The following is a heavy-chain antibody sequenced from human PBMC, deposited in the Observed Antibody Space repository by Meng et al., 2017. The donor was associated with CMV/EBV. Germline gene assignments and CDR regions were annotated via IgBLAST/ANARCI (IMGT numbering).Heavy chain of an antibody. CDR1: GFTFSSYW. D-gene: IGHD4-11*01. V-gene: IGHV3-7*01. J-gene: IGHJ4*02. CDR3: ARDRSKVTLFRVPTYYFDY. CDR2: IKQDGSEK. Sequence: LTGAASGFTFSSYWMSWVRQAPGKGLEWVANIKQDGSEKYYVDSVKGRFTISRDNAKNSLYLQMNSLRAEDTAVYYCARDRSKVTLFRVPTYYFDYWGQGTLVTVSS.